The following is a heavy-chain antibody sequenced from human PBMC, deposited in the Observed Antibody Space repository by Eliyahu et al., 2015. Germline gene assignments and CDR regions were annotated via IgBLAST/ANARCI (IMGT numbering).Heavy chain of an antibody. CDR2: TTNKATAXTT. V-gene: IGHV3-72*01. CDR1: XFTLSDXY. D-gene: IGHD2-2*03. J-gene: IGHJ4*02. CDR3: STWMSGVKTY. Sequence: EVQLVESGGGLVXPGGSLRLSXXASXFTLSDXYMDWVRQAPGKGLXWVGRTTNKATAXTTQYAASVKGRFTISRDDSKNSLYLQMNSLQTEDTAVYYCSTWMSGVKTYWGQGTLVTVSS.